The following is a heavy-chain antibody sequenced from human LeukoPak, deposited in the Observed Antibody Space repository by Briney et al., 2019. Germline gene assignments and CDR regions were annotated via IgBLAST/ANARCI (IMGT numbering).Heavy chain of an antibody. D-gene: IGHD3-22*01. CDR2: IFASGSS. Sequence: SETLSLTCTVSGGSINNDCWSWIRQPPGKGLEWIGYIFASGSSNYNPSLKSRVTMFADTSKNQLSLKLSSVTAADTAVYYCARVGNDSSGYYVDYWGQGTLVTVSS. J-gene: IGHJ4*02. CDR3: ARVGNDSSGYYVDY. CDR1: GGSINNDC. V-gene: IGHV4-59*01.